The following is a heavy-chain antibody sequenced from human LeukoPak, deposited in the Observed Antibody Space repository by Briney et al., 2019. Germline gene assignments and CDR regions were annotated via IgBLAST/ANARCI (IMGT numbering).Heavy chain of an antibody. CDR1: GFTFSSYA. Sequence: GGSLRLSCAASGFTFSSYAMYWVRQAPGKGLEYVSVITSDGGSTYYANSVKGRFTISRDNSKNTLYLQMSSLRDEDMAVYYCARDSATMARLGMDVWGQGTTVTVSS. CDR3: ARDSATMARLGMDV. CDR2: ITSDGGST. D-gene: IGHD3-10*01. V-gene: IGHV3-64*01. J-gene: IGHJ6*02.